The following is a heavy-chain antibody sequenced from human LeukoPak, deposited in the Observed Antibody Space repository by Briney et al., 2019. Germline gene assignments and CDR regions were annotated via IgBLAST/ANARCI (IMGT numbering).Heavy chain of an antibody. J-gene: IGHJ4*02. CDR3: AKGPSTLITGTAFDY. V-gene: IGHV3-30*02. Sequence: PGGSLRLSCEASGFTFSSYGMHWVRQAPGKGLEWVAFIRYDGSNKYYADSVKGRFTISRDNSKNTLYLQMNSLRAEDTAVYYCAKGPSTLITGTAFDYWGQGTLVTVSS. CDR2: IRYDGSNK. D-gene: IGHD1-7*01. CDR1: GFTFSSYG.